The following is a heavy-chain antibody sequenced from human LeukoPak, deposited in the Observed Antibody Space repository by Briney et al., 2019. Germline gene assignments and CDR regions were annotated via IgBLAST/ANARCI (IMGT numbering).Heavy chain of an antibody. Sequence: ASVKVSCKASGFTFTSSAVQWVRQARGQRLEWIGWIVVGSGNTNYAQKFQERVTITRDMSTSTAYMELSSLRSEDTAVYYCARDPNRARRDGYNYPEVGYWGQGTLVTVSS. CDR2: IVVGSGNT. CDR3: ARDPNRARRDGYNYPEVGY. CDR1: GFTFTSSA. J-gene: IGHJ4*02. D-gene: IGHD5-24*01. V-gene: IGHV1-58*01.